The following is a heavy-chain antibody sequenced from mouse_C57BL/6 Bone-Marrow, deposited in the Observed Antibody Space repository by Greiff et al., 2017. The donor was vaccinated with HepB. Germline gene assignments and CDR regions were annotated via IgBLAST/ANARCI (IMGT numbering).Heavy chain of an antibody. Sequence: DVMLVESGGGLVKPGGSLKLSCAASGFTFSDYGMHWVRQAPEKGLEWVAYISSGSSTIYYADTVKGRFTISRDNAKNTLFLQMTSLRSEDTAMYYCARKVYYGRTMDYWGQGTSVTVSS. CDR1: GFTFSDYG. V-gene: IGHV5-17*01. CDR2: ISSGSSTI. CDR3: ARKVYYGRTMDY. D-gene: IGHD1-1*01. J-gene: IGHJ4*01.